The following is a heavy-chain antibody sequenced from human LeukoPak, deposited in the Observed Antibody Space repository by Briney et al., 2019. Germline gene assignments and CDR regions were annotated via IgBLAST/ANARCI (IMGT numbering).Heavy chain of an antibody. J-gene: IGHJ4*02. CDR3: ARDGVYGDYGPYYFDY. CDR2: IIPIFGTA. Sequence: SVKVSCKASGGTFSSYAISWVRQAPGQGLEWMGGIIPIFGTANYAQRFQGRVTITADESTSTAYMELSSLRSEDTAVYYCARDGVYGDYGPYYFDYWGQGTLVTVSS. V-gene: IGHV1-69*13. CDR1: GGTFSSYA. D-gene: IGHD4-17*01.